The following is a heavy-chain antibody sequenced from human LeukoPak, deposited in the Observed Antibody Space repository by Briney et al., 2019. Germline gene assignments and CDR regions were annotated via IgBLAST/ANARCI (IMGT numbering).Heavy chain of an antibody. V-gene: IGHV3-30*01. CDR3: ARGNHYYDSSGYIPDY. Sequence: PGRSLRLSCAASGFTFSSYAMHWVRQAPAKGLEWVAVISYDGSNKYYADSVKGRFTISRDNSKNTLYLQMNSLRAEDTAVYYCARGNHYYDSSGYIPDYWGQGTLVTVSS. CDR1: GFTFSSYA. CDR2: ISYDGSNK. J-gene: IGHJ4*02. D-gene: IGHD3-22*01.